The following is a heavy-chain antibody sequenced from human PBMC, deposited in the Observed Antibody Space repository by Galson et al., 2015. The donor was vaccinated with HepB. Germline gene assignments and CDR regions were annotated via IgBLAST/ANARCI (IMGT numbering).Heavy chain of an antibody. D-gene: IGHD2-2*02. CDR2: IYYSGST. CDR1: GGSISSSSYY. Sequence: TLSLTCTVSGGSISSSSYYWGWIRQPPGKGLEWIGSIYYSGSTYYNPSLKSRVTISVDTSKNQFSLKLSSVTAADTAVYYCARRGVVPAAISGFDPWGQGTLVTVSS. J-gene: IGHJ5*02. V-gene: IGHV4-39*07. CDR3: ARRGVVPAAISGFDP.